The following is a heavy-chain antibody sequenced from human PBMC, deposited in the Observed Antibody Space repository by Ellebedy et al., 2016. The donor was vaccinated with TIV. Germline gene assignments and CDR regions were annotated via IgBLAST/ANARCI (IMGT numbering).Heavy chain of an antibody. CDR2: TKQDGSEK. CDR1: GFPFSSYW. D-gene: IGHD1-14*01. CDR3: ARSTGDY. Sequence: GESLKISCAASGFPFSSYWLSWVRQAPGKGLEWVANTKQDGSEKYYVDSVKGRFTISRDNAKNSLYLQMNSLRAEDTAVYYCARSTGDYWGQGTLVTVSS. J-gene: IGHJ4*02. V-gene: IGHV3-7*03.